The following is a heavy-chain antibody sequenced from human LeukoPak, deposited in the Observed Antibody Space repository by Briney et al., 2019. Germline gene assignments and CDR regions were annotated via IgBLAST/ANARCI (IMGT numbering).Heavy chain of an antibody. D-gene: IGHD3/OR15-3a*01. Sequence: PSETLSLTCTVSGGSISSGDYYWSWIRQPPGKGLEWIGYIYYSGSTNYNPSLKSRVTISVDTSKNQFSLKLSPVTAADTAVYYCARESRDFWTFRTVDWGQGTLVTVSS. V-gene: IGHV4-61*08. CDR1: GGSISSGDYY. CDR3: ARESRDFWTFRTVD. CDR2: IYYSGST. J-gene: IGHJ4*02.